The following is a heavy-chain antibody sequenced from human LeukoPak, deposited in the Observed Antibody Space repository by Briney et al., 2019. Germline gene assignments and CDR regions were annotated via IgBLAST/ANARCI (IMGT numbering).Heavy chain of an antibody. CDR3: ARESVSGSYPYFDY. D-gene: IGHD1-26*01. Sequence: PGGSLRLSCAASGFTFSSYAMHWVRQAPGKGLEYVSAISSNGGSTYYANSVKGRFTISRDNSKNTLYLQMGSLRAEDMAVYYCARESVSGSYPYFDYWGQGTLVTVSS. CDR2: ISSNGGST. J-gene: IGHJ4*02. CDR1: GFTFSSYA. V-gene: IGHV3-64*01.